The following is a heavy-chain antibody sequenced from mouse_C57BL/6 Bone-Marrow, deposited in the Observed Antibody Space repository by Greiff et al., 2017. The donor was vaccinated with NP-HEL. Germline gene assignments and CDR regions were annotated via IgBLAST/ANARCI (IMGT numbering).Heavy chain of an antibody. CDR3: ARGDYDKDY. CDR1: GYSFTGYY. Sequence: VQLQQSGPELVKPGASVKISCKASGYSFTGYYMNWVKQSPEKSLEWIGEINPSTGGTTYNQKFKAKATLTVDKSSSTAYMQLKSLTSEDSAVYYCARGDYDKDYWGQGTTLTVSS. J-gene: IGHJ2*01. D-gene: IGHD2-4*01. CDR2: INPSTGGT. V-gene: IGHV1-42*01.